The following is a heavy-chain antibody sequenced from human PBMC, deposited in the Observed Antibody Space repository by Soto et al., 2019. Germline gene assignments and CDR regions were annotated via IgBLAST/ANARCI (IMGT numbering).Heavy chain of an antibody. V-gene: IGHV3-21*01. CDR1: GFPFSAYN. J-gene: IGHJ4*02. D-gene: IGHD3-16*01. Sequence: GSLRLSCTGSGFPFSAYNINWVRQAPGKGLEWVSSITVGSSHIYQPNSMKGRFTISRDDAKNSVYLQIDSLRDEDTALYYCSRSPEVGVRGAYWGQGTLVTAPQ. CDR2: ITVGSSHI. CDR3: SRSPEVGVRGAY.